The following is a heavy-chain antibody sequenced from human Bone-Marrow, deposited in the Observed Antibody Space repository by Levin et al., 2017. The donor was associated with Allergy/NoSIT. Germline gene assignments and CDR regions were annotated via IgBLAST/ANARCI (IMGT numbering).Heavy chain of an antibody. CDR2: MNPNSGNT. J-gene: IGHJ5*02. CDR1: GYTFTSYD. V-gene: IGHV1-8*01. Sequence: GESLKISCKASGYTFTSYDINWVRQATGQGLEWMGWMNPNSGNTGYAQKFQGRVTMTRNTSISTAYMELSSLRSEDTAVYYCARGRGTMVRGVPRDFRWFDPWGQGTLVTVSS. CDR3: ARGRGTMVRGVPRDFRWFDP. D-gene: IGHD3-10*01.